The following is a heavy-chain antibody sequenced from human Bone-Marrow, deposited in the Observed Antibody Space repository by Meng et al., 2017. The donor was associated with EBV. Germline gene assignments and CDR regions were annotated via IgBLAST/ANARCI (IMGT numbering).Heavy chain of an antibody. CDR3: ASESGRGYTPDY. D-gene: IGHD3-10*01. Sequence: QVQLVQSGAEVRKPXSSVKVPCKTSGGPFNSDAISWVRQAPGQGLEWIGGLIPMLGAPNYAQKFQDRVTIIADKSTSTHYMELSSLRSDDTAVYYCASESGRGYTPDYWGRGTLVTVSS. V-gene: IGHV1-69*06. CDR2: LIPMLGAP. CDR1: GGPFNSDA. J-gene: IGHJ4*02.